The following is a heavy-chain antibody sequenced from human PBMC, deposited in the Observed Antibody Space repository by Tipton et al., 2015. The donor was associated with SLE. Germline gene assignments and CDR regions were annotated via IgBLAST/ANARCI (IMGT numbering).Heavy chain of an antibody. J-gene: IGHJ6*03. D-gene: IGHD1-7*01. V-gene: IGHV4-61*02. CDR2: IYTSGST. Sequence: TLSLTCTVSGGSISSGSYYWSWIRQPAGKGLESIGRIYTSGSTNYNPSLKSRVTISVDTSKNQFSLKLSSVTAADTAVYYCVRARPYGRTTTRDYYYMDVWGKGTTVTVSS. CDR1: GGSISSGSYY. CDR3: VRARPYGRTTTRDYYYMDV.